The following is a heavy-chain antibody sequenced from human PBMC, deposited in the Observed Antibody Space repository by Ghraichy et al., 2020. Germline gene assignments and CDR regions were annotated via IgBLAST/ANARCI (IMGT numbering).Heavy chain of an antibody. Sequence: ESLNISCAASGFTVSTTYMAWFRQAPGKGLDWVSITQSDGTTYYGDSVKGRFIVSKDTSQNTLYLQMNSLRVEDTAVYYCAKKRADFGDHSYFDYWGQGTLVTVSS. CDR2: TQSDGTT. CDR1: GFTVSTTY. CDR3: AKKRADFGDHSYFDY. V-gene: IGHV3-53*01. D-gene: IGHD4-17*01. J-gene: IGHJ4*02.